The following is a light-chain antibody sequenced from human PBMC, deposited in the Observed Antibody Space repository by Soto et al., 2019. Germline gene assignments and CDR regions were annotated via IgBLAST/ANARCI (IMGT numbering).Light chain of an antibody. CDR2: GAS. CDR3: QQYGNPPPNA. Sequence: EIVLTQSPGTLSLSPGERATLSCRASQSVSSSYLAWYQQKPGQAPRVLIHGASSRATGIPDRFSGSGSVTDFPLTISRLEPEDFAVYFCQQYGNPPPNAFGQGTKVEIK. CDR1: QSVSSSY. J-gene: IGKJ2*01. V-gene: IGKV3-20*01.